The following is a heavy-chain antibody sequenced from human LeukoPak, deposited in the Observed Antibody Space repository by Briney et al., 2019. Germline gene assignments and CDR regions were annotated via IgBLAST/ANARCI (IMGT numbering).Heavy chain of an antibody. CDR3: ARERILRRGFDY. Sequence: GASVKVSFTASGYTFTSYYMHWVRQAPGQGLEWMGIINPSGGSTSYAQKFQGRVTMTRDTSTSTVYMELSSLRSEDTAVYYCARERILRRGFDYWGQGTLVTVSS. CDR1: GYTFTSYY. D-gene: IGHD2-15*01. J-gene: IGHJ4*02. V-gene: IGHV1-46*01. CDR2: INPSGGST.